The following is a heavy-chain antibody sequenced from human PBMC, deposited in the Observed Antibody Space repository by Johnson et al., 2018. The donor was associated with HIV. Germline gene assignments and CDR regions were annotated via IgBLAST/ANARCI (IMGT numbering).Heavy chain of an antibody. Sequence: QEKLVESGGGLVQPGRSLRLSCAASAFTSSSYSMHWVRQAPGKGLEWVAVIWYDGSSKYYADSVKGRFTVSRDNSKNTLYLQMNSLRAEDTAVYYCASSPQQPYGTGNAFDIWGQGTMVTVSS. CDR1: AFTSSSYS. CDR2: IWYDGSSK. V-gene: IGHV3-30*04. D-gene: IGHD3-10*01. CDR3: ASSPQQPYGTGNAFDI. J-gene: IGHJ3*02.